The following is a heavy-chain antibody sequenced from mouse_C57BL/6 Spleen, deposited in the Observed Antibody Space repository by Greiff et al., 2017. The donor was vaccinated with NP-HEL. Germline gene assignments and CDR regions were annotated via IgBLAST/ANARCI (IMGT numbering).Heavy chain of an antibody. V-gene: IGHV5-17*01. Sequence: EVKLVESGGGLVKPGGSLKLSCAASGFTFSDYGMHWVRQAPEKGLEWVAYISSGSSTIYYADTVKGRFTISRDNAKNTLFLQMTSLRSEDTAMYYCARPGDYGDFDVWGTGTTVTVSS. CDR1: GFTFSDYG. CDR2: ISSGSSTI. J-gene: IGHJ1*03. CDR3: ARPGDYGDFDV.